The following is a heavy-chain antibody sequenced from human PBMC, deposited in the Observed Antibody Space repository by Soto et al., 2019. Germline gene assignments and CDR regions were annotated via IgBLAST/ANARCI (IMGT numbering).Heavy chain of an antibody. J-gene: IGHJ5*02. CDR1: GFTFSSYA. D-gene: IGHD2-15*01. CDR3: AKEGCSGGSCYSTEIGDWFDP. V-gene: IGHV3-23*01. CDR2: ISGSGGST. Sequence: GGSLRLSCAASGFTFSSYAMSWVRQAPGKGLEWVSAISGSGGSTYYADSVKGRFTISRDNSKNTLYLQMNSLRAEDTAVYYCAKEGCSGGSCYSTEIGDWFDPWGQGTLVTVSS.